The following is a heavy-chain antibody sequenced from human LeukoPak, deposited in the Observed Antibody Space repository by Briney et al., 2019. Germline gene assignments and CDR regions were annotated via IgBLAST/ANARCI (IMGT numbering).Heavy chain of an antibody. CDR1: GFTFSSYA. D-gene: IGHD5-18*01. CDR2: ISGSGGST. V-gene: IGHV3-23*01. J-gene: IGHJ4*02. Sequence: GGSLRLSCAASGFTFSSYAMSWVRQAPGKGLKWVSAISGSGGSTYYADSVKGRFTISRDNSKNTLYLQMNSLRAEDTAVYYCAKGPTAMVNFDYWGQGTLVTVSS. CDR3: AKGPTAMVNFDY.